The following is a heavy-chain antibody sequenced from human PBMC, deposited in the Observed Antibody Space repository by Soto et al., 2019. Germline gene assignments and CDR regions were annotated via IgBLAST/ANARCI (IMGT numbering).Heavy chain of an antibody. D-gene: IGHD5-18*01. Sequence: QVQLVESGGGVVQPGRSLRLSCAASGFTFSNYGMHRVRQAPGKGLEWVAVIWYDGSNKYYADFVKGRFTISRDNSKNTLYLQMNSLRVEDTAVYYCAIDLIGRYGLGAFDIWGRGTMVTVFS. CDR2: IWYDGSNK. J-gene: IGHJ3*02. CDR1: GFTFSNYG. V-gene: IGHV3-33*01. CDR3: AIDLIGRYGLGAFDI.